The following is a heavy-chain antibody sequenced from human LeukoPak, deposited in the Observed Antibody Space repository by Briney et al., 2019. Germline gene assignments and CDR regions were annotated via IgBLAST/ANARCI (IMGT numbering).Heavy chain of an antibody. D-gene: IGHD6-13*01. J-gene: IGHJ4*02. CDR3: AHAYSSSWYDEFDY. Sequence: SGPTLVKPTQTLTLTCTFSGFSLSTSGVGVGWIRQPPGKALEWLALIYWDDDKRYSPSLRSRLTITKDTSKNQVVLTMTNMDPVDTATYYCAHAYSSSWYDEFDYWGQGTLVTVSS. CDR1: GFSLSTSGVG. CDR2: IYWDDDK. V-gene: IGHV2-5*02.